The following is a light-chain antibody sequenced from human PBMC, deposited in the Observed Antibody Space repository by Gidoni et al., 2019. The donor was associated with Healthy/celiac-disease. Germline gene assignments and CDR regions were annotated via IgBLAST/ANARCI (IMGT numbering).Light chain of an antibody. CDR1: QSVSSY. CDR3: QQRSNWPLT. J-gene: IGKJ4*01. CDR2: DAS. V-gene: IGKV3-11*01. Sequence: ETVLTHSPATLSLSPGERATLSCRASQSVSSYLAWYQQKPGQAPRLLIYDASNRATGIPARCSGSGSGTDFTLTISSLEPEDVAVYYCQQRSNWPLTFGGGTKVEIK.